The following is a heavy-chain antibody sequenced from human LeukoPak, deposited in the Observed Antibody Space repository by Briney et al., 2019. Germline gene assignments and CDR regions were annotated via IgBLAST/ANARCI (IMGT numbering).Heavy chain of an antibody. CDR2: ISYDGSNK. J-gene: IGHJ4*02. V-gene: IGHV3-30*04. D-gene: IGHD3-22*01. CDR1: GFTFSSYA. CDR3: ARDHPPYYYDSSGYYGGSDY. Sequence: GGSLRLSCAASGFTFSSYAMHWVRQAPGKGLEWVAVISYDGSNKYYADSVKGRFTISRDNSKNTLYLQMNSLRAEDTAVYYCARDHPPYYYDSSGYYGGSDYWGQGTLVTVSS.